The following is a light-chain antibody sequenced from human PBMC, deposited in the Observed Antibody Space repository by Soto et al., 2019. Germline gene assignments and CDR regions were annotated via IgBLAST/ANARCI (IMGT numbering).Light chain of an antibody. CDR1: QSVSRY. CDR3: QQRSNWPIT. V-gene: IGKV3-11*01. J-gene: IGKJ5*01. Sequence: EIVLTQSPGTLYLYPGERATLFCRASQSVSRYLAWYQQKPGQAPRLLIYDASNRATGIPARFSGSGSGTDFTLTISRLEPEDFAVYYCQQRSNWPITFGQGRGLEI. CDR2: DAS.